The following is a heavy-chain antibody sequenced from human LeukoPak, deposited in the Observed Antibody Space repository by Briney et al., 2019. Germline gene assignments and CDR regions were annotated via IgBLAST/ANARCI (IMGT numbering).Heavy chain of an antibody. D-gene: IGHD3-3*01. Sequence: SETLSLTCTVSGGSISSYYWSWIRQPPGKGLEWIGYIYYSGSTNYNPSLKSRVTISVDTSKNHFSLKLSSVTAADTAVYYCARADYDFWSGYYRGHFDYWGQGTLVTVSS. V-gene: IGHV4-59*01. CDR1: GGSISSYY. CDR2: IYYSGST. J-gene: IGHJ4*02. CDR3: ARADYDFWSGYYRGHFDY.